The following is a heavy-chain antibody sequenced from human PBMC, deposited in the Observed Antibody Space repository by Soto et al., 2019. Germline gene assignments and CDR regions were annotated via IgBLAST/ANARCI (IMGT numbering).Heavy chain of an antibody. V-gene: IGHV5-51*01. CDR2: IYPDDSDS. D-gene: IGHD6-19*01. CDR1: GYSFTDYW. J-gene: IGHJ4*02. Sequence: GESLKISCKGSGYSFTDYWIGWVRQMPGKGLEWMGIIYPDDSDSRYSPSFQGQVTISADKSIGSAYLQWSSLRASDTAMYYCVRSYNSGWIFDYWGQGTLVTVSS. CDR3: VRSYNSGWIFDY.